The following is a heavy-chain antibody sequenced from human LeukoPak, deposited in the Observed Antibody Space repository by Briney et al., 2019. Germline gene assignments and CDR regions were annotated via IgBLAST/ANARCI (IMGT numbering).Heavy chain of an antibody. CDR3: ARDQYALDYFDY. CDR1: GFTFSSYW. V-gene: IGHV3-74*01. D-gene: IGHD3-16*01. J-gene: IGHJ4*02. Sequence: GGSLRLSCAASGFTFSSYWMHWVRQAPGKGLVWVSRINSDGSSTSYADSAKGRFTISRDNAKNTLYLQMNSLRAEDTAVYYCARDQYALDYFDYWGQGTLVTISS. CDR2: INSDGSST.